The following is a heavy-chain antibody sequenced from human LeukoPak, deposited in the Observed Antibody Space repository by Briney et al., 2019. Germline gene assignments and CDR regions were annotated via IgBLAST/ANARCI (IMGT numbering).Heavy chain of an antibody. D-gene: IGHD1-26*01. CDR3: ARDRFSGSCDY. Sequence: GGSLRLSCAASGFTFSSYWMSWVRQAPGKGLEWVANIKQDGSEKYYVDSVKGRFTISRDNAKNSLYLQTNSLRAEDTAVYYCARDRFSGSCDYWGQGTLVTVSS. V-gene: IGHV3-7*01. CDR2: IKQDGSEK. J-gene: IGHJ4*02. CDR1: GFTFSSYW.